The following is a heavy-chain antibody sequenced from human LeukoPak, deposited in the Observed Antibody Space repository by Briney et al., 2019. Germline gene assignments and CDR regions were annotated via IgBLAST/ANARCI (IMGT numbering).Heavy chain of an antibody. CDR2: IYTSGST. CDR1: GGSFSGYY. D-gene: IGHD3-10*01. Sequence: SETLSLTCAVYGGSFSGYYWSWIRQPPGKGLEWIGRIYTSGSTNYNPSLKSRVTISVDTSKNQFSLKLSSVTAADTAVYYCAREVVLWFGGPSGFDPWGQGTLVTVSS. J-gene: IGHJ5*02. V-gene: IGHV4-4*08. CDR3: AREVVLWFGGPSGFDP.